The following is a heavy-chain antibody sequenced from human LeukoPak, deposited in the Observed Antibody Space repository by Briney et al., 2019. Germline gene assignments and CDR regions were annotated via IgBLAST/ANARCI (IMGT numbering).Heavy chain of an antibody. D-gene: IGHD3-10*01. J-gene: IGHJ5*02. CDR3: TRGPSYHSKWVGGMWFDP. V-gene: IGHV1-2*02. CDR1: GYTFTGYY. Sequence: ASVKVSCKASGYTFTGYYMHWVRQAPGQGLEWMGWINPNSGGTNYAQKFQGRVTMTRDTPISTAYMELSSLTSEDTAMYYCTRGPSYHSKWVGGMWFDPWGQGTLVSVSS. CDR2: INPNSGGT.